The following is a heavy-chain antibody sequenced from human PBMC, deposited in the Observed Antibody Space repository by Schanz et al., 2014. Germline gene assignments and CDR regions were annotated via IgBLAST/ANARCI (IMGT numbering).Heavy chain of an antibody. V-gene: IGHV4-31*03. Sequence: QVQLQESGPGLVKPSQTLSLTCTVSGGSISSGGYYWSWIRQHPGKGLEWIGYISYSGTTYYNPSLKSRVTISVSTSKTQFSLKLSSVTAADTAVYYCARDALGGPHNWFDPWGQGTLVIVSS. J-gene: IGHJ5*02. CDR3: ARDALGGPHNWFDP. CDR1: GGSISSGGYY. D-gene: IGHD3-16*01. CDR2: ISYSGTT.